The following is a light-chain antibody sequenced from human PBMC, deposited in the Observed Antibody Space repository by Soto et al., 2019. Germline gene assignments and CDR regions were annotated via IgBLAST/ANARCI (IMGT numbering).Light chain of an antibody. J-gene: IGKJ1*01. Sequence: DIQMTPSPSTRSASVGDRVTITCRASQSSSIWLAWYQQKPGKAPMLLIYKASSLESGVPSRCSGCGSGTEFTLTISSLQPDDFATYYCQQNKSYWTFGQGTKVDIK. V-gene: IGKV1-5*03. CDR3: QQNKSYWT. CDR1: QSSSIW. CDR2: KAS.